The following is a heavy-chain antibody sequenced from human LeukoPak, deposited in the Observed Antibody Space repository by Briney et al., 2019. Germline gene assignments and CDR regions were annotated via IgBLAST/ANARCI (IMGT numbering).Heavy chain of an antibody. Sequence: PSETLSLTCTVSGGSISSGDYYWSWIRQPPGKGLEWIGYIYSGSTYYKPSLKRRVTISVDTSKNQFSVKLSSVAAADTAVYYCARSRITIFGVVPYYFEYWGQGTLVTVSS. J-gene: IGHJ4*02. V-gene: IGHV4-30-4*08. CDR3: ARSRITIFGVVPYYFEY. CDR2: IYSGST. CDR1: GGSISSGDYY. D-gene: IGHD3-3*01.